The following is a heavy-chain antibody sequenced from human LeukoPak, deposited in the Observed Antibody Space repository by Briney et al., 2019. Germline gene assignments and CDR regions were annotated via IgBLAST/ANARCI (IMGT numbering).Heavy chain of an antibody. V-gene: IGHV4-30-2*01. Sequence: SETLSLTCAVSGGSISSGGYSWSWIRQPPGKGLEWIGYIYHSGSTYYNPSLKSRVTISVDRSKNQFSLKLSSVTAADTAVYYCARRDSSGYYDWFDPWGQGTLVTVSS. D-gene: IGHD3-22*01. CDR2: IYHSGST. CDR3: ARRDSSGYYDWFDP. J-gene: IGHJ5*02. CDR1: GGSISSGGYS.